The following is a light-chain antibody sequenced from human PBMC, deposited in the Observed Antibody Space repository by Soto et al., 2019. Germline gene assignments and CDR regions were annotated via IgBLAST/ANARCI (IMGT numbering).Light chain of an antibody. CDR2: DAS. CDR3: QQHGSSPA. CDR1: QSVSSGC. V-gene: IGKV3-20*01. Sequence: EIVLTQSPGTLSLSAGERATLSCRASQSVSSGCLAWYQHKPGQAPRLLIYDASSRATGIPDRFSGSGSGTDFTLTISRLEPEDFAMYYCQQHGSSPAFGGGTKVEIK. J-gene: IGKJ4*01.